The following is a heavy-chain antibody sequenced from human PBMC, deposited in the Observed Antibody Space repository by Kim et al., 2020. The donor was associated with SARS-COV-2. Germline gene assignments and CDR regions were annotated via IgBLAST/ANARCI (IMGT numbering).Heavy chain of an antibody. Sequence: KSRVTIAVDKSKNQFSLKLSSVTAADTAVYYCARAPGIAAAGPRRNWFDPWGQGTLVTVSS. V-gene: IGHV4-4*02. J-gene: IGHJ5*02. CDR3: ARAPGIAAAGPRRNWFDP. D-gene: IGHD6-13*01.